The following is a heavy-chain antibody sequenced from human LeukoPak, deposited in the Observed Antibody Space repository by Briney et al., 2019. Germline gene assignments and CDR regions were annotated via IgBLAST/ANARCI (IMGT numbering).Heavy chain of an antibody. CDR2: IYGDDDK. V-gene: IGHV2-5*02. CDR1: GFSLSTSGVG. Sequence: SGPTLVNPTQTLTLTCTFSGFSLSTSGVGVGWIRQPPRKALEWLALIYGDDDKRYSPSLKSRLTITKDTSKNQVVLTMTNMDPVDTATYFCTHYNGHYDRSGYTPFDIWGQGTMVTVSS. J-gene: IGHJ3*02. D-gene: IGHD3-22*01. CDR3: THYNGHYDRSGYTPFDI.